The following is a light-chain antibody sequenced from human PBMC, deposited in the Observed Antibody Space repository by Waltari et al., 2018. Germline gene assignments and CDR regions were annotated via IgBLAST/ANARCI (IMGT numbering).Light chain of an antibody. CDR2: RAS. CDR1: ENVNTY. CDR3: QHGYGSPYS. J-gene: IGKJ2*03. V-gene: IGKV1-39*01. Sequence: DIQMTQSPSSLSASVGDRVTITCRASENVNTYFNWYQQKPGKAPNLLIYRASTLQSGVPSRFSGSGSGTDYTFTISSLQSEDVATYYCQHGYGSPYSFGQGTKVEIK.